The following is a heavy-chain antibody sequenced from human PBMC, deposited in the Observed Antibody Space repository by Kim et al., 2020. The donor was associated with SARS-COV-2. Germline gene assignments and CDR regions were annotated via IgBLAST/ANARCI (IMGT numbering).Heavy chain of an antibody. J-gene: IGHJ2*01. CDR3: ARVRSGYGYNDL. CDR1: GDSINNTHW. V-gene: IGHV4-4*02. D-gene: IGHD6-19*01. Sequence: SETLSLTCTVSGDSINNTHWWTWVRQPPGKGLEGIWEIFHTGSVHYSTSLRGRFTLSLDKSKNQFSVKLTSVTAADTAVFSCARVRSGYGYNDLWGRGSL. CDR2: IFHTGSV.